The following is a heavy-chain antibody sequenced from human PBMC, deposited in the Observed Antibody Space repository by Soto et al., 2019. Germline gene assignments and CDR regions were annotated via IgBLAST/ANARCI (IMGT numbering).Heavy chain of an antibody. D-gene: IGHD3-16*01. CDR1: GFTFSSYA. V-gene: IGHV3-23*01. Sequence: EVQLLESGGGLVQPGGSLRLSCAASGFTFSSYAMSWVRQAPGKGLEWVSAISGSGGSTYYADSVKGRFTISRDNSKNTLYLQMNSLRAEDTAVYYCAKGGGRYDYVWGSFRPLTYFDYWGQGTLVTVSS. J-gene: IGHJ4*02. CDR3: AKGGGRYDYVWGSFRPLTYFDY. CDR2: ISGSGGST.